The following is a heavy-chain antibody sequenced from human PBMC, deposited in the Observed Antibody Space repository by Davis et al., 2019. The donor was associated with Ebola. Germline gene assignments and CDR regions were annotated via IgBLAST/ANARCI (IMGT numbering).Heavy chain of an antibody. J-gene: IGHJ6*04. Sequence: ASVKVSCKASGYTFTNYYIHWVRQAPGQGLEWMGRINPNSGGTNYAQKFQGRVTMTRDTSISTAYMELSRLRSDDTAVYYCARVGSGGPEYYYYYYGMDVWGKGTTVTVSS. CDR1: GYTFTNYY. D-gene: IGHD6-19*01. V-gene: IGHV1-2*06. CDR2: INPNSGGT. CDR3: ARVGSGGPEYYYYYYGMDV.